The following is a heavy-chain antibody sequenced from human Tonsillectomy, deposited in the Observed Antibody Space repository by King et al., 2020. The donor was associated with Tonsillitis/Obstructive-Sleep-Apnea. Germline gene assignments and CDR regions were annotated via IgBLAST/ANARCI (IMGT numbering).Heavy chain of an antibody. CDR2: ITWDGGST. V-gene: IGHV3-43*01. Sequence: VQLVESGGVVVQPGGSLRLSCAASGFTFYDYTMHWVRQAPGKGLEWVSLITWDGGSTYYADSMKGRFTISRDNSKNSLYLQMNSLRTEDTALYYCAKDLPATVTMSYFDYWGQGTLVTVSS. CDR3: AKDLPATVTMSYFDY. CDR1: GFTFYDYT. D-gene: IGHD4-11*01. J-gene: IGHJ4*02.